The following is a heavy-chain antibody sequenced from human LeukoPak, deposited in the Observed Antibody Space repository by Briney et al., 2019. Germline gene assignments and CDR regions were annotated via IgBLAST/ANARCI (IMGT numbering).Heavy chain of an antibody. J-gene: IGHJ3*02. CDR2: IKQDGSEK. CDR3: ARLRGFLAMIVPGAFDI. CDR1: GFNVSSNY. V-gene: IGHV3-7*01. Sequence: GGSLRLSCAASGFNVSSNYMSWVRQAPGKGLEWVANIKQDGSEKYYVGSVKGRFTISRDNAKNSLYLQMNSLRAEDTAVYYCARLRGFLAMIVPGAFDIWGQGTMVTVSS. D-gene: IGHD3-22*01.